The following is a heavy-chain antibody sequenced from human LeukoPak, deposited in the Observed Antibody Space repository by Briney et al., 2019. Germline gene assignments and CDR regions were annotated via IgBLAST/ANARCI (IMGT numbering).Heavy chain of an antibody. J-gene: IGHJ4*02. CDR1: GDSMTSYY. CDR2: ISYSGST. V-gene: IGHV4-59*08. D-gene: IGHD2/OR15-2a*01. CDR3: ASAPHVNYFDY. Sequence: SETLSLACTVSGDSMTSYYWSWIRQPPGKGLEWIGYISYSGSTNYNPSLKSRVTISIDTSKNQFSLKLSSVTAADTAVYYCASAPHVNYFDYWGQGALVTVST.